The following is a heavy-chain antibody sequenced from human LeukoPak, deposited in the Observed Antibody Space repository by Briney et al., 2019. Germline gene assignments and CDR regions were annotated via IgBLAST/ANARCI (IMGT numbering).Heavy chain of an antibody. CDR1: GFVFSNYW. CDR2: IKEDGGET. CDR3: ARRKEVQTTFDY. D-gene: IGHD4/OR15-4a*01. Sequence: AGGSLRLSCVASGFVFSNYWMGWVRQAPGKGLEWVANIKEDGGETYYVDSVKGRFTISRDNAKNSLDLRMNSLRDEDTAVYYCARRKEVQTTFDYWGQGTLVTVSS. V-gene: IGHV3-7*01. J-gene: IGHJ4*02.